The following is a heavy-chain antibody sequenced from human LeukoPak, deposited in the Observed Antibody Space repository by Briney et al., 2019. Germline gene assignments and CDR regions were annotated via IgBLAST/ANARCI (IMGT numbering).Heavy chain of an antibody. CDR2: IFHSGST. D-gene: IGHD3-22*01. J-gene: IGHJ3*01. CDR3: ARANYYDSSGYSRGAFDV. Sequence: PSETLSLTCSVSGYSVSSGFYWGWIRQPPGKGLEWIGTIFHSGSTYDNPSLKSRVTISVDTSKNQFSLKLSSVTAADTAVYYCARANYYDSSGYSRGAFDVWAQGAMVTVSS. V-gene: IGHV4-38-2*02. CDR1: GYSVSSGFY.